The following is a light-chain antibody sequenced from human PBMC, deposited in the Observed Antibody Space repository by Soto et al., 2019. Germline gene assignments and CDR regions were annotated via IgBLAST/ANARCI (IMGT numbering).Light chain of an antibody. CDR2: DVA. V-gene: IGKV1-5*01. CDR1: QSIDRW. J-gene: IGKJ4*01. Sequence: DIQMTQSPATLSASAGARVTITCRASQSIDRWLAWYQQRPGRAPKLLIYDVANLETGVPSRFSGSGPETEFTLTISRLQPDDFAIHYCQQYHSYPLTFGGGTTV. CDR3: QQYHSYPLT.